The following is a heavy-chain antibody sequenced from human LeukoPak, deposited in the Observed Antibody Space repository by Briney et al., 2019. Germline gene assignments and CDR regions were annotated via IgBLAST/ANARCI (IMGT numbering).Heavy chain of an antibody. V-gene: IGHV4-39*01. CDR2: IYSTGNT. Sequence: SETLSLTCTVSGGSISSSSNYWGWIRQPPGKGLEWIGTIYSTGNTYYNPSLKNRLTISVDTSKNQFSLKLSSVTAADTAVYYCARGGESGYDTWGQGSLATVSS. CDR3: ARGGESGYDT. CDR1: GGSISSSSNY. J-gene: IGHJ5*02. D-gene: IGHD5-12*01.